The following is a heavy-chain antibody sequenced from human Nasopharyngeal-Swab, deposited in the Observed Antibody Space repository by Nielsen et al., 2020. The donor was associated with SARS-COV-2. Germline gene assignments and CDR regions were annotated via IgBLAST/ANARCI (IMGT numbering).Heavy chain of an antibody. V-gene: IGHV4-59*13. CDR1: GGSISSYY. CDR2: IYYSGST. CDR3: ASMTYYDILTGYYTFDY. Sequence: GSLRLSCTVSGGSISSYYWSWIPQPPGKGLEWIGHIYYSGSTNYNPSLKSRVTISVDTSKNQFSLKLSSVTAADTAVYYCASMTYYDILTGYYTFDYWGQGTLVTVSS. J-gene: IGHJ4*02. D-gene: IGHD3-9*01.